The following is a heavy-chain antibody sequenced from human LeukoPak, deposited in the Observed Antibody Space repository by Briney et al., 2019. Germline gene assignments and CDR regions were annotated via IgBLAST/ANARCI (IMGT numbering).Heavy chain of an antibody. D-gene: IGHD6-13*01. Sequence: PGGSLRLSCVVYGLNFRDYSMNWVRQARGKGLDCVSGISGTSSYMYYGDSVKGRFTVSRDNAKNSLYLQMNSLRAEDTAVYYCAKDGRVEQQLYYFDYWGQGALVTVSS. CDR2: ISGTSSYM. J-gene: IGHJ4*02. CDR3: AKDGRVEQQLYYFDY. V-gene: IGHV3-21*04. CDR1: GLNFRDYS.